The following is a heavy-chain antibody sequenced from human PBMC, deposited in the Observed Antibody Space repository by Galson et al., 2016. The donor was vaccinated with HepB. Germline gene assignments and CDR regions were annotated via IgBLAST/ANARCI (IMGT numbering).Heavy chain of an antibody. Sequence: SLRLSCAGSGFTFSRYGMTWVRQAPGKGLEVVSSISRSGDSTDYADSVKGRFTISRENSKNTLSLQMNSLTADDTAIYYCVQGSTAPAVWGKGTTVTVSS. CDR1: GFTFSRYG. D-gene: IGHD2-2*01. CDR3: VQGSTAPAV. J-gene: IGHJ6*04. V-gene: IGHV3-23*01. CDR2: ISRSGDST.